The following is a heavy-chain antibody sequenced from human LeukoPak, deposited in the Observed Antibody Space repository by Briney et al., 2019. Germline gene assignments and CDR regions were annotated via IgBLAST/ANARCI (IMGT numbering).Heavy chain of an antibody. CDR2: INPSGGST. D-gene: IGHD1-26*01. CDR3: ARAFHGELYNCYFDY. J-gene: IGHJ4*02. V-gene: IGHV1-46*01. Sequence: ASVKVSCKASGYTFTSYYMHWVRQAPGQGLEWMGIINPSGGSTSYAQKFQGRVAMTRDTSTSTVYMELSSLRSEDTAVYYCARAFHGELYNCYFDYWGQGTLVTVSS. CDR1: GYTFTSYY.